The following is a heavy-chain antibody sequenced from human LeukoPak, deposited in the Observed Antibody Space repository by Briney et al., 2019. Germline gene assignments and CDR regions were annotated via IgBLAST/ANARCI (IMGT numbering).Heavy chain of an antibody. CDR3: ARDLYSSSSPWFGL. CDR2: IYSGGST. CDR1: GFTVSSNY. Sequence: GGSLRLSCAASGFTVSSNYMSWVRQAPGKGLEWVSVIYSGGSTYYADSVKGRFTISRDNSKNTLYLQMNSLRAEDTAVYYCARDLYSSSSPWFGLWGQGTLVTVSS. V-gene: IGHV3-66*02. J-gene: IGHJ5*02. D-gene: IGHD6-6*01.